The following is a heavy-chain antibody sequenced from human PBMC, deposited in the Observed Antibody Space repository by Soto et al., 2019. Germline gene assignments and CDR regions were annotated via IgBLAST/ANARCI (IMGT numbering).Heavy chain of an antibody. Sequence: ASVKVSCKASGYTFTSYAMHWVRQAPGQRLEWMGWINAGNGNTKYSQKFQGRVTITRDTSASTAYMELSSLRSEDTAVYYCARGRAYCSSTSCLIGYYYYYGMDVWGQGXTVTVYS. J-gene: IGHJ6*02. V-gene: IGHV1-3*01. CDR3: ARGRAYCSSTSCLIGYYYYYGMDV. CDR2: INAGNGNT. D-gene: IGHD2-2*01. CDR1: GYTFTSYA.